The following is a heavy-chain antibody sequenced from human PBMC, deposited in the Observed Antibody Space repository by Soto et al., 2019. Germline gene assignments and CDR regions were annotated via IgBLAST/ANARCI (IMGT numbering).Heavy chain of an antibody. J-gene: IGHJ6*03. CDR2: INPSGGST. CDR3: ARNGIVVVPAAIAIYYYYMDV. V-gene: IGHV1-46*03. Sequence: ASVKVSCKASGYTFTSYYMHWVRQAPGQGLEWMGIINPSGGSTSYAQKFQGRVTMTRDTSTSTVYMELSSLRSEDTAVYYCARNGIVVVPAAIAIYYYYMDVWGKGTTVTVSS. CDR1: GYTFTSYY. D-gene: IGHD2-2*01.